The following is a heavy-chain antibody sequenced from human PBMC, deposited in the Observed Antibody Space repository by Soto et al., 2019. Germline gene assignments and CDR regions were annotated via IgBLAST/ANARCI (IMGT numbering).Heavy chain of an antibody. CDR2: IIPIFGTA. V-gene: IGHV1-69*01. J-gene: IGHJ5*02. D-gene: IGHD3-22*01. CDR3: ARDFTYYYDSSGYWNWFDP. CDR1: GGTFSSYA. Sequence: QVQLVQSGAEVKKPGSSVKVSCKASGGTFSSYAISWVRQAPGQGLEWMGGIIPIFGTANYAQKFQGRVTITADESMSTAYMELSSLRSEDTAVYYCARDFTYYYDSSGYWNWFDPWGQGTLVTVSS.